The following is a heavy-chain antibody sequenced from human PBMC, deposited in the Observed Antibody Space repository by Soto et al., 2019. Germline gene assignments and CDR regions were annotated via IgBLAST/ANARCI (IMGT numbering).Heavy chain of an antibody. D-gene: IGHD1-20*01. V-gene: IGHV3-23*01. CDR2: ISGSGGST. J-gene: IGHJ4*02. CDR3: AKVGDNWNPVYYFDY. Sequence: GGSLRLSCAASGFTFSSYAMSWVRQAPGKGLEWVSAISGSGGSTYYADSVKGRFTISRDNSKNTLYLQMNSLRAEDTAVYYCAKVGDNWNPVYYFDYWRQGTLVTVSS. CDR1: GFTFSSYA.